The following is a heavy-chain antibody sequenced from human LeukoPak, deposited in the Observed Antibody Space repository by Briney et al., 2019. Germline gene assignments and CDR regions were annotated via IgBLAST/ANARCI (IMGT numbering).Heavy chain of an antibody. Sequence: PGGSLRLSCAASGFTFSSYSMNWVRQAPGKGLEWVSYISSSSSAIYYADSVKGRFTISRDNAKNSLYLQMNSLRDEDTAVYYCARGRVGYPKYYFDYWGQGTLVTVSS. J-gene: IGHJ4*02. CDR3: ARGRVGYPKYYFDY. V-gene: IGHV3-48*02. CDR2: ISSSSSAI. CDR1: GFTFSSYS. D-gene: IGHD5-12*01.